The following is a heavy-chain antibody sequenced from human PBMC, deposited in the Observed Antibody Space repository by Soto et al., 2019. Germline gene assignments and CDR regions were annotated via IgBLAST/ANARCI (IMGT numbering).Heavy chain of an antibody. D-gene: IGHD3-10*01. CDR2: INHSGST. V-gene: IGHV4-34*01. Sequence: SETLSLTCAVYGGSFSGYYWSWIRQPPGKGLEWIGEINHSGSTNYNPSLKSRVTISVDTSKNQFSLKLSSVTAADTAVYYCARGGGYYYGSGSYYHYYYYMDVWGKGTTVTVSS. J-gene: IGHJ6*03. CDR1: GGSFSGYY. CDR3: ARGGGYYYGSGSYYHYYYYMDV.